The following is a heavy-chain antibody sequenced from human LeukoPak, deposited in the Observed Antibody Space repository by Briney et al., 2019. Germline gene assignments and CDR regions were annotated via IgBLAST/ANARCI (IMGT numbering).Heavy chain of an antibody. CDR3: AKPQYDSSWYYFDY. CDR2: ISGNGVST. V-gene: IGHV3-23*01. Sequence: PGGSLRLSCAASGFTVSSNYMSCVRQAPGKGLEWVSTISGNGVSTYYANSVKGRFTISRDNSKNTLWLQMNSLRAEDTALYYCAKPQYDSSWYYFDYWGQGTLVTVSS. D-gene: IGHD6-13*01. CDR1: GFTVSSNY. J-gene: IGHJ4*02.